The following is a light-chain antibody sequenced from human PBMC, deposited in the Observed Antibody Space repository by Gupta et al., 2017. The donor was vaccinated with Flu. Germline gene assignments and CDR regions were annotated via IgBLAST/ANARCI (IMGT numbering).Light chain of an antibody. CDR1: TSNIGSST. Sequence: TSSCSGSTSNIGSSTVNWYQHLPGTAPKLLIYSNNQRPSVVPGRFSGTKSDTSASLAISGLQAEDDADYYCAARNDNLNGYVFGTGTKVTVL. CDR3: AARNDNLNGYV. J-gene: IGLJ1*01. V-gene: IGLV1-44*01. CDR2: SNN.